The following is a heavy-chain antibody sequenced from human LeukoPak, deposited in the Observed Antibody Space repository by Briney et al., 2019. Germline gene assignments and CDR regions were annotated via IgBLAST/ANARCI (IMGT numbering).Heavy chain of an antibody. D-gene: IGHD6-13*01. J-gene: IGHJ4*02. CDR3: ARDSPGAAAGSLDY. V-gene: IGHV3-48*03. Sequence: GGSLRLSCAASGFTFSSYEMTWVRQAPGKGLEWVSYISSSGSTIYYADSVKGRFTISRDNAKNSLYLQMNSLRAEDTAVYYCARDSPGAAAGSLDYWGQGTLVTVSS. CDR1: GFTFSSYE. CDR2: ISSSGSTI.